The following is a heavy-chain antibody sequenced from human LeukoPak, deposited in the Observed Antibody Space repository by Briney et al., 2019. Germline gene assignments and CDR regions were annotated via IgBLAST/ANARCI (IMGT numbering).Heavy chain of an antibody. Sequence: PSETLSLTCTVSGGSIANNYWAWIRQPPGKGLEWIGYTRDSGNSNYNPSLRSRVTISIDTSKNQFSLKLTSVTAADTAVYYCARDRSAAPADYWGQGTLVTVSS. CDR1: GGSIANNY. V-gene: IGHV4-59*13. J-gene: IGHJ4*02. CDR3: ARDRSAAPADY. D-gene: IGHD6-13*01. CDR2: TRDSGNS.